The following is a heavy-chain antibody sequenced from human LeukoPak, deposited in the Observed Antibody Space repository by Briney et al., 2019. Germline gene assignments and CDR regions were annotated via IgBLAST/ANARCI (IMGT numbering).Heavy chain of an antibody. CDR2: ISGCGGST. J-gene: IGHJ4*02. V-gene: IGHV3-23*01. CDR1: GFTYSSYA. D-gene: IGHD1-26*01. Sequence: GGSLRLSCAASGFTYSSYAMIWVRQAPRKALEWVSAISGCGGSTYYADSVKGRFTISRDNSKNTLYLQMNSLRAEDTAVYYYAKPRSGSYDFDYWGQGTLVTVSS. CDR3: AKPRSGSYDFDY.